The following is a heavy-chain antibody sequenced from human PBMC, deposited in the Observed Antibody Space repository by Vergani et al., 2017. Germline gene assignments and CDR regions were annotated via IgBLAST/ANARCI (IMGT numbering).Heavy chain of an antibody. CDR1: GYTFTGYY. J-gene: IGHJ6*03. Sequence: QVQLVQSGAEVKKPGASVKVSCKASGYTFTGYYMHWVRQAPGQGLEWMGRINPNSGGTNYAQKFQGRVTMTRDTSISTAYMELSRLRSDDTAVYYCARDFYYGSGSYTYYYCXMDVWGKGTTVTVSS. CDR2: INPNSGGT. CDR3: ARDFYYGSGSYTYYYCXMDV. D-gene: IGHD3-10*01. V-gene: IGHV1-2*06.